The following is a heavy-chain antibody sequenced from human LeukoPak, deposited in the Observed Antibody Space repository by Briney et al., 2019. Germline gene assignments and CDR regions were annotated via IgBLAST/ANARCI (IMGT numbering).Heavy chain of an antibody. CDR1: GGSISSGDYY. CDR2: IYYSGST. D-gene: IGHD2-15*01. J-gene: IGHJ5*02. CDR3: AREELSRDWFDP. V-gene: IGHV4-30-4*08. Sequence: SETLSLTCTVSGGSISSGDYYWSWIRQPPGKGLEWIGYIYYSGSTYYNPSLKSRVTISVDTSKNQFSLKLSSVTAADTAVYYCAREELSRDWFDPWGQGTLVTVSS.